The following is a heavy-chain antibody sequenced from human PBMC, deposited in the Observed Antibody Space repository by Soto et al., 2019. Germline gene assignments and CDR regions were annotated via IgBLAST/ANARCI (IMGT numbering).Heavy chain of an antibody. Sequence: GGSLRLSCAASGFTFSSYGMHWVRQAPGKGLEWVAVISYDGSNKYYADSVKGRFTISRDNSKNTLYLQMNSLRAEDTAVYYCAKDLYCSGGSCKRGVGYYYYYMDVWGKGTTVTVSS. J-gene: IGHJ6*03. D-gene: IGHD2-15*01. V-gene: IGHV3-30*18. CDR2: ISYDGSNK. CDR1: GFTFSSYG. CDR3: AKDLYCSGGSCKRGVGYYYYYMDV.